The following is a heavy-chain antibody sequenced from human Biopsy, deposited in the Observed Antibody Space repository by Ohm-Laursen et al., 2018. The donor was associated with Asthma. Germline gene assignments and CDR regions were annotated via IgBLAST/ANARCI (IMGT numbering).Heavy chain of an antibody. J-gene: IGHJ4*02. V-gene: IGHV1-69*01. D-gene: IGHD2-2*01. Sequence: SSVKVSCKSLGGTFNTYVIGWVRQAPGQGLEWMGGINSVFGTTTYPQKFQDRVTITADDSTSTAYMELSSLRSEDTAVYYCARKAGSCISRTCYSWDFWGQGTLVTVSS. CDR1: GGTFNTYV. CDR3: ARKAGSCISRTCYSWDF. CDR2: INSVFGTT.